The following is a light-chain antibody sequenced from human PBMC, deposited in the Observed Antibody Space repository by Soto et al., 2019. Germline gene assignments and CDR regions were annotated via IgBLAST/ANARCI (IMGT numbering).Light chain of an antibody. CDR3: QQYGSSPPFT. CDR2: DTS. CDR1: QSVGSY. J-gene: IGKJ1*01. V-gene: IGKV3-11*01. Sequence: EIVLTQSSASLSLSPGESANLSCRASQSVGSYFAWYQQKPGQTPRLLLYDTSYRATGIPARFSGSGGGTDFALTISGLEPEDFAVYYCQQYGSSPPFTFGQGTKVDIK.